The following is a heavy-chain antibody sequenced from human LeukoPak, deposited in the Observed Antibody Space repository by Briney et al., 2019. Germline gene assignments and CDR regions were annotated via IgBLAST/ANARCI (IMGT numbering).Heavy chain of an antibody. Sequence: SETLSLTCVVYGGSFSGYWSWIRQPPGKGLEWIGEIHHSGSTKYNPSLMSRVTISVDTSNNQFSLKLNSVTAADTAVYYCARHGGFYFDYWGRGSLVTVSS. CDR2: IHHSGST. V-gene: IGHV4-34*01. D-gene: IGHD3-10*01. J-gene: IGHJ4*02. CDR1: GGSFSGY. CDR3: ARHGGFYFDY.